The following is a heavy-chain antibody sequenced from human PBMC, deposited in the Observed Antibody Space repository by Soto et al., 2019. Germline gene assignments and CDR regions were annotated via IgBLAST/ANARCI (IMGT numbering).Heavy chain of an antibody. Sequence: PGGSLRLSCSASGFTFSSYALHCVRQAPGKGLEYFSAISSNGGSTYYADSVKGRFTISRDNSKNTLYLQMSSLRAEDTAVYYCVQGANCGGDCYLYYYYGMDVWGQGTTVTVSS. V-gene: IGHV3-64D*06. CDR3: VQGANCGGDCYLYYYYGMDV. CDR2: ISSNGGST. D-gene: IGHD2-21*02. CDR1: GFTFSSYA. J-gene: IGHJ6*02.